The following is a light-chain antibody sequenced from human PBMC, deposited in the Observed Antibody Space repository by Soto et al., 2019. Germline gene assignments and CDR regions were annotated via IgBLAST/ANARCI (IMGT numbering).Light chain of an antibody. J-gene: IGLJ1*01. CDR2: EVS. Sequence: QSALTQPASVSGSPGQSITISCTGSRSDIGGYKYVSWYQPHPGKAPQLIIYEVSSRPSGVSNRFSGSKSGNTASLTISGLQADDEADYHCGSFTGGITPYVFGTGTKLTVL. CDR1: RSDIGGYKY. V-gene: IGLV2-14*01. CDR3: GSFTGGITPYV.